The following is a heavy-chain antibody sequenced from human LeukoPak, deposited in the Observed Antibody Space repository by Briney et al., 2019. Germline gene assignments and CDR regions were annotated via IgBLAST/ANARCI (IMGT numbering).Heavy chain of an antibody. V-gene: IGHV4-39*02. J-gene: IGHJ4*02. CDR1: GGSISSSSYY. CDR2: IYYSGST. CDR3: AREPRIAAVGPFDY. Sequence: SETLSLTCTVSGGSISSSSYYWGWIRQPPGKGLEWIGSIYYSGSTYYNPSLKSRVTISVDTSKNQFSLKLSSVTAADTAVYYCAREPRIAAVGPFDYWGQGTLVTVSS. D-gene: IGHD6-13*01.